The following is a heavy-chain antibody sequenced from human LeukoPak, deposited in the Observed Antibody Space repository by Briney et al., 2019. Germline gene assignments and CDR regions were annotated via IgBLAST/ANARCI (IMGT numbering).Heavy chain of an antibody. CDR2: ISYDGSNK. CDR1: GFTFSSYA. Sequence: GRSLRLSCAASGFTFSSYAMHWVRQAPGKGLEWVAVISYDGSNKYYADSVKGRFTISRDNSKNTLYLQMNSLRAEDTAVYYCARGNDILTGYYKVMRFDYWGQGTLVTVSS. CDR3: ARGNDILTGYYKVMRFDY. D-gene: IGHD3-9*01. J-gene: IGHJ4*02. V-gene: IGHV3-30-3*01.